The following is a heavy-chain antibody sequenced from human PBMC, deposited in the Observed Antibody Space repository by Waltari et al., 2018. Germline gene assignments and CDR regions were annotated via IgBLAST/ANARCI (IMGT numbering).Heavy chain of an antibody. CDR3: ARGSAAYVRFWDL. Sequence: EAQLMESGGGLVQAGGPLTRPCAPPRLRRRPRWETWVRRAPGKGLEWVANIKWDGSAAWYAESMSGRFIISRDNAKNSVFLQMSSPTADDTATYYCARGSAAYVRFWDLWGQGTVVTVSS. CDR2: IKWDGSAA. J-gene: IGHJ5*02. V-gene: IGHV3-7*03. CDR1: RLRRRPRW. D-gene: IGHD3-10*02.